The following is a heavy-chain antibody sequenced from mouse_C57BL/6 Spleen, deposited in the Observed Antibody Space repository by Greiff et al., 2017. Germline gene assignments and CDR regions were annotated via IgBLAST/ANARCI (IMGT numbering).Heavy chain of an antibody. D-gene: IGHD2-4*01. Sequence: VQLQQSGAELVRPGSSVKLSCKASGYTFTSSWMHWVKQRPIQGLEWIGNIDPSDSETPYNQKFKDKATLTVDKSSSTAYMQLSSLTSEVSAVYYVTRSGDYGFDYWGPGTTLTVSS. CDR3: TRSGDYGFDY. V-gene: IGHV1-52*01. CDR1: GYTFTSSW. J-gene: IGHJ2*01. CDR2: IDPSDSET.